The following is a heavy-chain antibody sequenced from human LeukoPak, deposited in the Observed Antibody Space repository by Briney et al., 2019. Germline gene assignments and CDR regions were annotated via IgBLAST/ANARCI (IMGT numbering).Heavy chain of an antibody. CDR1: GFTFSSYS. V-gene: IGHV3-21*04. D-gene: IGHD6-13*01. CDR3: ARDIITAAGSGDC. CDR2: ISTSSSYI. J-gene: IGHJ4*02. Sequence: GGSLRLSCSASGFTFSSYSMTWVRQAPGKGLEWVSFISTSSSYIYYADSVKGRFTISRDNARNSLYLQMNSLRAEDTAVYYCARDIITAAGSGDCWGQGTLVTVSS.